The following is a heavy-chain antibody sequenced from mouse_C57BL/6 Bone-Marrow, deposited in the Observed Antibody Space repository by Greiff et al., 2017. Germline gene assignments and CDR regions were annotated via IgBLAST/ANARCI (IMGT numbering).Heavy chain of an antibody. CDR3: ARHGDGYYGYCDY. V-gene: IGHV2-6-1*01. Sequence: VKLMESGPGLVAPSQSLSITCTVSGFSLTSYGVHWVRQPPGKGLEWLVVIWSDGSTTYNSALKSRLSISKDNSKSQVFLKMNSLQTDDTAMYYCARHGDGYYGYCDYWGQGTTLTVSS. J-gene: IGHJ2*01. CDR2: IWSDGST. CDR1: GFSLTSYG. D-gene: IGHD2-3*01.